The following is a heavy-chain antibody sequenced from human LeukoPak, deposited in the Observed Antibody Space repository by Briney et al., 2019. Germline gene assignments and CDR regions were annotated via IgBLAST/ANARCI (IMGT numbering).Heavy chain of an antibody. Sequence: PGGSLTVSCAPSGFTFTDYSMNWVRQAPGKGLEWVAHISTVSTYTHYTDPVKGRFTISRDNRKNLLYLQMSSLGAEDTAVYYCARDGSGFYHYYYMDVWGKGTTVTVSS. CDR2: ISTVSTYT. D-gene: IGHD6-25*01. CDR3: ARDGSGFYHYYYMDV. CDR1: GFTFTDYS. J-gene: IGHJ6*03. V-gene: IGHV3-21*01.